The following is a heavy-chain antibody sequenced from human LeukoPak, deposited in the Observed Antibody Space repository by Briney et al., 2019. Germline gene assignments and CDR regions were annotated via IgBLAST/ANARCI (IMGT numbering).Heavy chain of an antibody. Sequence: GGSLRLSCAASGFTFSSYEMNWVRQAPGKGLEWVSYISGGGTTIYYTDSVRGRCTISRDNAKNSLYLQMHSLGAEDMGVYYCASLGYCRGGSCSSDNWFDPWGQGTLVTVSS. J-gene: IGHJ5*02. V-gene: IGHV3-48*03. CDR2: ISGGGTTI. CDR3: ASLGYCRGGSCSSDNWFDP. D-gene: IGHD2-15*01. CDR1: GFTFSSYE.